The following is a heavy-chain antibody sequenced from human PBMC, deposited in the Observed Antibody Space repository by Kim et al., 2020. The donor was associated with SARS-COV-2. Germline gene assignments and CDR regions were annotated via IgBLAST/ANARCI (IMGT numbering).Heavy chain of an antibody. J-gene: IGHJ4*02. Sequence: GGSLRLSCAASGFTFSSYAMSWVRQAPGKGLEWVPAISGSGGSTYYADSVKGRFTISRDNSKNTLYLQMNSLRAEDTAVYYCGKDGSSSPDYWGQGTLVTVSS. CDR1: GFTFSSYA. V-gene: IGHV3-23*01. CDR3: GKDGSSSPDY. D-gene: IGHD6-13*01. CDR2: ISGSGGST.